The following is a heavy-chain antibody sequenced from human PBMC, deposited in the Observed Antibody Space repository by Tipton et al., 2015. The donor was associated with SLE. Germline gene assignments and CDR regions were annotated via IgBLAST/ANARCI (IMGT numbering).Heavy chain of an antibody. V-gene: IGHV4-31*02. D-gene: IGHD2-2*01. J-gene: IGHJ4*02. CDR1: GVSISSGGFY. CDR2: IYYSGRT. CDR3: ARLGSRTYLTLDGFYLDY. Sequence: LRLSCTVSGVSISSGGFYWSWIRQHPGKGLEWIGYIYYSGRTYYNPSLKSPVTISVDTSKNLFSLKLSSVTAADTAVYYCARLGSRTYLTLDGFYLDYWGQGILVTVSS.